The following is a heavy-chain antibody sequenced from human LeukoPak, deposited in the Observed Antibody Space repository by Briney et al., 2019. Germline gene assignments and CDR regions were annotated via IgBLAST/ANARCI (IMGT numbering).Heavy chain of an antibody. V-gene: IGHV3-20*04. CDR1: GFTFDDYG. Sequence: TGGSLRLSCAASGFTFDDYGMSRVRQAPGKGLEWVSGINWNGDSTDYADSVKGRLTISRDNARNSLYVQMNSLRAEDTALYYCARGPLTGSMLGDFDYWGQGTLVTVSS. CDR3: ARGPLTGSMLGDFDY. J-gene: IGHJ4*02. CDR2: INWNGDST. D-gene: IGHD7-27*01.